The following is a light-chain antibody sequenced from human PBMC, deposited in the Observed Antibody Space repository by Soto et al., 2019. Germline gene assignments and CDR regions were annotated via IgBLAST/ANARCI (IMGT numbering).Light chain of an antibody. CDR1: SSDVGGYNY. Sequence: QSALTQPPSASGSPGQSVTISCTGTSSDVGGYNYVSWYQQHPGKAPKLMIYEVTKRPSGVPDRFSASKSGNTASLTVSGLRTEDEADYYCSSYAGNNNVVFGTGTKVTVL. J-gene: IGLJ1*01. CDR3: SSYAGNNNVV. V-gene: IGLV2-8*01. CDR2: EVT.